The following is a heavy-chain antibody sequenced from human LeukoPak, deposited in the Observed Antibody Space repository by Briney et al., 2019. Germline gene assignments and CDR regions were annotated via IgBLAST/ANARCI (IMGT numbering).Heavy chain of an antibody. J-gene: IGHJ6*03. CDR3: ASSSGRTDYYYYMDV. Sequence: ASVKVSCKASGGTFSSYAISWVRQAPGQGLEWMGGIIPIFGTANYAQKFQGRVTITTDESTSTAYMELSSLRSEDTAVYYCASSSGRTDYYYYMDVWGKGTTITVSS. CDR1: GGTFSSYA. CDR2: IIPIFGTA. V-gene: IGHV1-69*05. D-gene: IGHD3-22*01.